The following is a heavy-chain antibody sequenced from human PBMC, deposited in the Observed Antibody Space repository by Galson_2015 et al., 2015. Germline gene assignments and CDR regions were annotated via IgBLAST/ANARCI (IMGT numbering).Heavy chain of an antibody. J-gene: IGHJ6*02. Sequence: CAISGDSVSSNSAAWNWIRQSPSRGLEWLGRTYYRSKWYNDYAVSVKSRVTISVDTSKNQFSLKLSSVTAADTAVYYCAREKRGYSYGFDYYYYGMDVWGQGTTVTVSS. V-gene: IGHV6-1*01. CDR2: TYYRSKWYN. CDR1: GDSVSSNSAA. CDR3: AREKRGYSYGFDYYYYGMDV. D-gene: IGHD5-18*01.